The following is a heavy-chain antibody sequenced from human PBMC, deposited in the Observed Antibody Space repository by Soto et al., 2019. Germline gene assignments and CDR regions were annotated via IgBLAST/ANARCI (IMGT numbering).Heavy chain of an antibody. V-gene: IGHV3-20*04. CDR3: ARCSSTSCYVLAAFDY. J-gene: IGHJ4*02. CDR1: GFTFDDYA. Sequence: EVELVESGGGVVRPGVSLRLSCAASGFTFDDYAMSWVRQGPGKGLEWVASINWNAGSTTYADSVKGRFTISRDNAKNSLYLQINSLRADDTGLYYCARCSSTSCYVLAAFDYWCQGTLVTVSS. D-gene: IGHD2-2*01. CDR2: INWNAGST.